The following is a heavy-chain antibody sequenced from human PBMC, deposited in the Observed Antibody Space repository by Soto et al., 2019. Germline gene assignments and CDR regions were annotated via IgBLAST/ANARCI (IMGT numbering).Heavy chain of an antibody. D-gene: IGHD6-13*01. V-gene: IGHV1-46*01. CDR3: AREMYTTRWCPFDD. CDR2: VNHSSGKT. Sequence: SEKVSHKPSRCCFPRYYVHWVRPTPAPGREGVGFVNHSSGKTSYAQKLQGRVTMTRDTSQSTVHMEVNSLSSDGPAVYYCAREMYTTRWCPFDDWGQGTLVTVSS. CDR1: RCCFPRYY. J-gene: IGHJ4*02.